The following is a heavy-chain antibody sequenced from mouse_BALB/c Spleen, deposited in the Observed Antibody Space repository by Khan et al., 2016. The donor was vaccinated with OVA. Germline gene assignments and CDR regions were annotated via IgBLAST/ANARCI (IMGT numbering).Heavy chain of an antibody. Sequence: QVQLQQSGTELLKPGASVKISCKATGYTFSSYRIEWIKQRYGHGLEWIGEILPGSDSPNYNERFRGKATFTADTSSNTAYMQLGRLTSEDSAVYYFARQGGGYFSWFAYWGHGTLVPVSA. CDR1: GYTFSSYR. D-gene: IGHD2-3*01. V-gene: IGHV1-9*01. J-gene: IGHJ3*01. CDR2: ILPGSDSP. CDR3: ARQGGGYFSWFAY.